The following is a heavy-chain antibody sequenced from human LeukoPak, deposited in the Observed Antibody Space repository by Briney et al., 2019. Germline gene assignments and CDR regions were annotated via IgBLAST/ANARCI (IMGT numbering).Heavy chain of an antibody. CDR3: AKARSGYLTPFDY. CDR1: GFTFDDYA. Sequence: GRSLRLSCAASGFTFDDYALHWVRQAPGKGLEWVSGISYNSGTIAYADSVKARFTISRDNAKSSLYLEMNNLRLEDMAFYFCAKARSGYLTPFDYWGQGALVTVSS. CDR2: ISYNSGTI. D-gene: IGHD3-3*01. V-gene: IGHV3-9*03. J-gene: IGHJ4*02.